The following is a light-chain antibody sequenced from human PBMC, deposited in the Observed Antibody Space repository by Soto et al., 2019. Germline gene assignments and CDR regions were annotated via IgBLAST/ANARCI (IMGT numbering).Light chain of an antibody. CDR2: AAS. J-gene: IGKJ1*01. CDR3: QQYKSWRT. Sequence: IEMTQSPATLSVSPGERATLSCRAGQSIDSKLAWYQQRPGQAPRLLIYAASTRATGIPARFSGSGSGTESTLIISGLQSEDFGVYYCQQYKSWRTFGQGTNVEIK. V-gene: IGKV3-15*01. CDR1: QSIDSK.